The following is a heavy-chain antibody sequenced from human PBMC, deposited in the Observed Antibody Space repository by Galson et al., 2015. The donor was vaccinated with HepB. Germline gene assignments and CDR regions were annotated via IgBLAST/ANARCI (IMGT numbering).Heavy chain of an antibody. J-gene: IGHJ6*02. D-gene: IGHD1-7*01. CDR1: GNSFNSSA. Sequence: SVKVSXXXSGNSFNSSAMNWVRQAPGQGLEXXGWINTNTGNPTYAQGXTGRFVFSLDTSVKTAYLQINSLKVDDTAVYSCVNPSRRQGTKIFPMDVGGPGXXXAV. CDR2: INTNTGNP. V-gene: IGHV7-4-1*02. CDR3: VNPSRRQGTKIFPMDV.